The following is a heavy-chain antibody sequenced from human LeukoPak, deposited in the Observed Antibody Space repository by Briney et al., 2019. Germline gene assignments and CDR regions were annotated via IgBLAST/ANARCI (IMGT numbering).Heavy chain of an antibody. D-gene: IGHD2-8*01. V-gene: IGHV3-11*04. J-gene: IGHJ4*02. CDR2: ISGSGSAE. Sequence: GGSLRLSCVASGFTLSDSYMTWVRQAPGKGLEWVSTISGSGSAEDYADSVKGRFTISRDNAKSSMSLEMNTLRAEDTAVYYCARDLSWCSRVYDLWGQGTLVTVSS. CDR3: ARDLSWCSRVYDL. CDR1: GFTLSDSY.